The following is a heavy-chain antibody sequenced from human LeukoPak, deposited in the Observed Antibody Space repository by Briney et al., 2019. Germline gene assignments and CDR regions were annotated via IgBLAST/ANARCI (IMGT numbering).Heavy chain of an antibody. D-gene: IGHD6-13*01. CDR1: GFAFSSYE. J-gene: IGHJ4*02. CDR3: AKDASWYVVYYDY. Sequence: GGSLRLSCAASGFAFSSYEMNWVRQAPGKGLEWVSAISGSGGSTYYADSVKGRFTISRDNSKNTLYLQMNSLRAEDTAVYYCAKDASWYVVYYDYWGQGTLVTVSS. V-gene: IGHV3-23*01. CDR2: ISGSGGST.